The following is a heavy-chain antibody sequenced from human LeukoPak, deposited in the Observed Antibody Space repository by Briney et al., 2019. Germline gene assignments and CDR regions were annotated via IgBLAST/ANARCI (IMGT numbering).Heavy chain of an antibody. Sequence: SETLSLTCTVSGASITTYYWTWIRQPPGKGLEWIGYIYHSGSTNYNPSLKSRATISLDTSRNQFSLKLSSVTAADTAVYYCARGVYTDMSKIMGHFDCWGQGTLVTVSS. D-gene: IGHD3-16*01. J-gene: IGHJ4*02. V-gene: IGHV4-59*12. CDR1: GASITTYY. CDR2: IYHSGST. CDR3: ARGVYTDMSKIMGHFDC.